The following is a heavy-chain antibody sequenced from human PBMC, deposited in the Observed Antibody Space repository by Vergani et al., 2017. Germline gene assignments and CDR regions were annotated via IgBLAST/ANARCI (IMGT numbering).Heavy chain of an antibody. J-gene: IGHJ4*02. Sequence: VEAGGGLVQPGGSLRLSCTASGFTFQAFAFHWVRQVSGRGLEWVSGIDRNYGVKNGNSFEGRFSISRDNAKKAVFLQMNNLRHEDTAVYYCARDPEDGYDGDHLDYWGQGTLVTVSS. V-gene: IGHV3-9*01. D-gene: IGHD4-17*01. CDR1: GFTFQAFA. CDR3: ARDPEDGYDGDHLDY. CDR2: IDRNYGVK.